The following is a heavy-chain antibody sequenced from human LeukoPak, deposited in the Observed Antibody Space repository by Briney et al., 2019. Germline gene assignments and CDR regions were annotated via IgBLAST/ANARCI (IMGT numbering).Heavy chain of an antibody. V-gene: IGHV4-61*02. CDR2: IYTSGST. CDR3: ASSIAARDDAFDI. J-gene: IGHJ3*02. Sequence: PSETLSLTCTVSGGSISSGSYYWSWIRQPAGKGLEWIGRIYTSGSTNYNPSLKSRVTISVDTSKNQFSLKLSSVTAADTAVYYCASSIAARDDAFDIWGQGTVVTVSS. CDR1: GGSISSGSYY. D-gene: IGHD6-6*01.